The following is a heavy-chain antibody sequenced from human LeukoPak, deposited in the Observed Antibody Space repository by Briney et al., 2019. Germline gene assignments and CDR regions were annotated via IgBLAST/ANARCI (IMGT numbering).Heavy chain of an antibody. CDR1: GFTFSSYW. J-gene: IGHJ4*02. D-gene: IGHD6-19*01. CDR2: IKQDGSEK. V-gene: IGHV3-7*03. CDR3: ARDRGTGWYIRYLDF. Sequence: PGGSLRLSCAASGFTFSSYWMSWVRQAPGKGLEWVANIKQDGSEKYYVDSVKGRFTISRDNAKNSLSLQMNSLRAEDTAVYYCARDRGTGWYIRYLDFWGQGTLVTVSS.